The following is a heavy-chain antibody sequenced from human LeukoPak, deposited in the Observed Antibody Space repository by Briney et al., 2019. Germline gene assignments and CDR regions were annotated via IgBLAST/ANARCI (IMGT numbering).Heavy chain of an antibody. J-gene: IGHJ4*02. Sequence: GGSLRLSCAASRFNFNSFAMNGVRQAPGKGLEWVSYISSSGGTIYLLDSVKGRFTISRDNAKNSLYLQMDSLRPEGTAVYYCARPTIAVVAANDYWGQGTPVAVSS. CDR1: RFNFNSFA. D-gene: IGHD6-19*01. V-gene: IGHV3-48*03. CDR2: ISSSGGTI. CDR3: ARPTIAVVAANDY.